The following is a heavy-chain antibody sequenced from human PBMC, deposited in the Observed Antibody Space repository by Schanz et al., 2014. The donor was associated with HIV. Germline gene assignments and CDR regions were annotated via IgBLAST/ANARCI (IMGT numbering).Heavy chain of an antibody. CDR2: VSGDGGSK. CDR3: VRDRADGYNQIDF. D-gene: IGHD5-12*01. Sequence: QLVESGGGVVQPGRSLRLSCAASGFTFSGYSMHWVRHAPGRGLEGVAVVSGDGGSKFYAGSVEGRFTISRDNSNNPLYLQMRSLRAEDTALYYCVRDRADGYNQIDFWGQGTLVTVSS. CDR1: GFTFSGYS. V-gene: IGHV3-30-3*01. J-gene: IGHJ4*02.